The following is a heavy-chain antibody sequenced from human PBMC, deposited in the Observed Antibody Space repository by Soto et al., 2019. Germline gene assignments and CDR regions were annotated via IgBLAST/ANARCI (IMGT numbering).Heavy chain of an antibody. Sequence: PSETPSLTCTVSGGSITRYYWSWVRQPAGKGLEWIGRIYASGTTNYNPSLKSRVTMSVDTSKTQISLKLTSVTAADTAVYYCARGPYCGDDCYFGYWGQGTLVTVSS. D-gene: IGHD2-21*02. CDR2: IYASGTT. CDR1: GGSITRYY. J-gene: IGHJ4*02. V-gene: IGHV4-4*07. CDR3: ARGPYCGDDCYFGY.